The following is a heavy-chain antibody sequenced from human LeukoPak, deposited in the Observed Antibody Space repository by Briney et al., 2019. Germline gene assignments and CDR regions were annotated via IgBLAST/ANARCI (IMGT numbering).Heavy chain of an antibody. V-gene: IGHV3-11*01. CDR3: ARDLGSVY. CDR1: GFTFSDYY. J-gene: IGHJ4*02. Sequence: GGSLRLTCTASGFTFSDYYMSWIRRAPGKGLEWVSYISSGDSTIYYAASVKGRFTMSRDNDKNSLYLQMNSLRAEDTAVYYCARDLGSVYWGQGTLVTVSS. D-gene: IGHD3-10*01. CDR2: ISSGDSTI.